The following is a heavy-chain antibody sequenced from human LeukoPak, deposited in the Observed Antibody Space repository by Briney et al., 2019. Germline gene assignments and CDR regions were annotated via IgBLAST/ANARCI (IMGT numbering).Heavy chain of an antibody. V-gene: IGHV3-33*01. J-gene: IGHJ4*02. CDR1: GFTFSSYG. D-gene: IGHD2/OR15-2a*01. Sequence: GGSLRLSCAASGFTFSSYGMHWVRQAPGKGLEWVALIWYDGSNKYYADSVKGRLTISRDNSRNTLYLQMNSLRAEDTAVYYCAREGPRGNSQFDYWGQGTLVTVSS. CDR3: AREGPRGNSQFDY. CDR2: IWYDGSNK.